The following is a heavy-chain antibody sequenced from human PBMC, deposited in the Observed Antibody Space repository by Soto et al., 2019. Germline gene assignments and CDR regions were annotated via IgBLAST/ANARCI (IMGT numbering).Heavy chain of an antibody. CDR3: ARYIPGVRYYGMDV. J-gene: IGHJ6*02. D-gene: IGHD2-2*01. Sequence: EVQLLESGGGLVQPGGSLRLSCAASGFTFSSYAMKWVRQAPGKGLEWVSLIGESGTPTYYAESVKGRFTISRDNSGNTLFREMYSLRAEDTAVYYCARYIPGVRYYGMDVWSQGTTVTVSS. V-gene: IGHV3-23*01. CDR2: IGESGTPT. CDR1: GFTFSSYA.